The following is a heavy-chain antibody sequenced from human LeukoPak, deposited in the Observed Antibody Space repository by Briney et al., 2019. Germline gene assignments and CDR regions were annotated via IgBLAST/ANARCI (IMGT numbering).Heavy chain of an antibody. CDR1: GGSISSGSYY. CDR2: IYYSGST. D-gene: IGHD3-10*01. J-gene: IGHJ3*02. Sequence: SETLSLTCTVSGGSISSGSYYWSWIRQHPGKGLEWIGYIYYSGSTYYNPSLKSRVTISVDTSKNQFSLKLSSVTAADTAVYYCARERDRFHDAFDIWGQGTMVTVSS. CDR3: ARERDRFHDAFDI. V-gene: IGHV4-31*03.